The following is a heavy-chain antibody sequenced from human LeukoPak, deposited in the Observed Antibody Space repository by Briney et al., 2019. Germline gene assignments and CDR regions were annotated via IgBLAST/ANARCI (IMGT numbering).Heavy chain of an antibody. V-gene: IGHV4-38-2*02. CDR2: IYHSGST. J-gene: IGHJ5*02. Sequence: PSETLSLTCTVSGYSISSGYYWGWIRQPPGKGLEWIGSIYHSGSTYYNPSLKSRVTISVDTSKSQFSLKLSSVTAADTAVYYCARGTNWFDPWGQGTLVTVSS. CDR1: GYSISSGYY. D-gene: IGHD1-1*01. CDR3: ARGTNWFDP.